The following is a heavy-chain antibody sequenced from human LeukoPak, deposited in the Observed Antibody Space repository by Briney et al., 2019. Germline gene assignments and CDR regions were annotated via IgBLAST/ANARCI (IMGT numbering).Heavy chain of an antibody. CDR1: GGSISSGDYY. V-gene: IGHV4-30-4*01. CDR3: ARGRGYSYDDAFDI. J-gene: IGHJ3*02. CDR2: IYYSGST. Sequence: PSQTLSLTCTVSGGSISSGDYYWSWIRQPPGKGLEWIGYIYYSGSTYYNPSLKSRVTISVDTSKNQLSLKLSSVTAADTAVYYCARGRGYSYDDAFDIWGQGTMVTVSS. D-gene: IGHD5-18*01.